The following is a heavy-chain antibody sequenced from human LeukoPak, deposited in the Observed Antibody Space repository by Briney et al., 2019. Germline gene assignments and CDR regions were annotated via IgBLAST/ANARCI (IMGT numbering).Heavy chain of an antibody. Sequence: GASVKVSCKASGYTFTSYGISWVRQAPGQGLGWMGWISAYNGNTNYAQKLQGRVTMTTDTSTSTAYMELRSLRSDDTAVYYCARDKLTIKFGVVTFGFDPWGQGTLVTVSS. D-gene: IGHD3-3*01. CDR3: ARDKLTIKFGVVTFGFDP. J-gene: IGHJ5*02. V-gene: IGHV1-18*01. CDR2: ISAYNGNT. CDR1: GYTFTSYG.